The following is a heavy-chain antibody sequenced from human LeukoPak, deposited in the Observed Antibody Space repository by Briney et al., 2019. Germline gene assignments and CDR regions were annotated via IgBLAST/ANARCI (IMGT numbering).Heavy chain of an antibody. V-gene: IGHV3-30*18. Sequence: GGSLRLSCAASGFTFSSYGMHWVRQAPGKGLEWVAVISYDGSNKYYADSVKGRFTISRDNSKNTLYLQMNSLRAEDTAVYYCAKSFGEEYFDYWGQGTLVTVSS. CDR1: GFTFSSYG. J-gene: IGHJ4*02. D-gene: IGHD3-10*01. CDR2: ISYDGSNK. CDR3: AKSFGEEYFDY.